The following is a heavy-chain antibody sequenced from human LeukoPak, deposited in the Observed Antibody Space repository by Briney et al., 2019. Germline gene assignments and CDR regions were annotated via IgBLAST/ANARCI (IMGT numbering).Heavy chain of an antibody. D-gene: IGHD6-13*01. CDR3: AREDSIAAAGDYYYGMDV. J-gene: IGHJ6*02. V-gene: IGHV6-1*01. Sequence: SQTLSLTCAISGDSVSSNSAAWNWIRQSPSRGLEWLGRTYYRSKWYSGYAVSVKSRITINPDTSKNQFSLQLNSVTPEDTAVYYCAREDSIAAAGDYYYGMDVWGQGTTVTVSS. CDR2: TYYRSKWYS. CDR1: GDSVSSNSAA.